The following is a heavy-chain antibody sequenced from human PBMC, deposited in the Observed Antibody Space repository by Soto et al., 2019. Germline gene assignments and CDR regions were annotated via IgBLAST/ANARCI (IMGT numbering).Heavy chain of an antibody. V-gene: IGHV5-51*01. CDR1: GYSFTSYW. CDR3: ARRFSSSYNWFDP. CDR2: IYPGDSDT. D-gene: IGHD6-6*01. Sequence: PGESLKISYKGSGYSFTSYWIGWVRQMPGKGLEWMGIIYPGDSDTRYSPSFQGQVTISADKSISTAYLQWSSLKASDTAMYYCARRFSSSYNWFDPWGQGTLVTVSS. J-gene: IGHJ5*02.